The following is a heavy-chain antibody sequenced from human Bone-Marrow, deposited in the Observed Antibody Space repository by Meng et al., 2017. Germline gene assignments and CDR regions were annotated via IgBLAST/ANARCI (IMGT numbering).Heavy chain of an antibody. V-gene: IGHV4-4*02. D-gene: IGHD6-19*01. J-gene: IGHJ4*02. CDR1: GASVSSGYW. CDR2: FHNSGTS. CDR3: AASPGWRRIDS. Sequence: QGQLQGSGPGLGKPSGTLALTCGVSGASVSSGYWWTWVRPPPGKGLEWIGEFHNSGTSNYNPSLRSRVTISVDTSKNQFSLRLTSATAADTAVYYCAASPGWRRIDSWGQGTLVTVSS.